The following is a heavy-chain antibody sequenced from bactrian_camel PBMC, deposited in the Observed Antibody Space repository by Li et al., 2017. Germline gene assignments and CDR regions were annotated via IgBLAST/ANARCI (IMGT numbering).Heavy chain of an antibody. CDR2: INAGGDSP. CDR3: ATAAGPYGGSWFQAFGY. Sequence: HVQLVESGGALVQPGGFLRLSCAVSGYTYSDYGMSWVRQAPGKGLEWVSGINAGGDSPYYADAVKGRFTISRDNAESTLYLQLSSLKSEDTALYYCATAAGPYGGSWFQAFGYWGQGTQVTVS. CDR1: GYTYSDYG. J-gene: IGHJ6*01. V-gene: IGHV3S1*01. D-gene: IGHD6*01.